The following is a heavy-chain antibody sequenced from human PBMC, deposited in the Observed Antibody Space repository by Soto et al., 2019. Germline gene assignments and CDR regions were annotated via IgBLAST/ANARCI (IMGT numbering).Heavy chain of an antibody. CDR2: IPQDGVDG. D-gene: IGHD2-21*02. CDR1: GLTFSMYS. Sequence: GGSLRLSCEVSGLTFSMYSMSWVRQSPGKGLEWVAKIPQDGVDGHYADSVKGRFTISRDNGKNSLYLQLNNLRAEDTAVYYCARDHLILPAHDFFYGSDVWGRGATVTVSS. V-gene: IGHV3-7*03. CDR3: ARDHLILPAHDFFYGSDV. J-gene: IGHJ6*02.